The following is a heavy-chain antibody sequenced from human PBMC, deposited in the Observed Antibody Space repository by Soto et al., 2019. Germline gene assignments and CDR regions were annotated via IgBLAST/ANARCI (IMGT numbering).Heavy chain of an antibody. CDR1: GYTFTGYY. V-gene: IGHV1-2*04. CDR3: ARGPRRITIFGVRSGAFDI. D-gene: IGHD3-3*01. Sequence: ASVKVSCKASGYTFTGYYMHWVRQAPGQGLEWMGWINPNSGGTNYAQKFQGWVTMTRDTSISTAYMELSRLRSDDTAVYYCARGPRRITIFGVRSGAFDIWGQGTMVTVSS. CDR2: INPNSGGT. J-gene: IGHJ3*02.